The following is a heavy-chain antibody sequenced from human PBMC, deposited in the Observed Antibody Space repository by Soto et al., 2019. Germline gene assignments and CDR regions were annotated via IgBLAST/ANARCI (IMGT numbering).Heavy chain of an antibody. CDR2: ITGDGRRT. CDR3: ARYYDILTGYFNSRSLDY. D-gene: IGHD3-9*01. V-gene: IGHV3-23*01. CDR1: GFNFRSYA. J-gene: IGHJ4*02. Sequence: GSLRLSCAVSGFNFRSYAMSWVRQAPGKGLEWVSTITGDGRRTYYADSVKGRFTISRDNSKDTLYLQMNSLRSDDTAVYYCARYYDILTGYFNSRSLDYWGQGTLVTVSS.